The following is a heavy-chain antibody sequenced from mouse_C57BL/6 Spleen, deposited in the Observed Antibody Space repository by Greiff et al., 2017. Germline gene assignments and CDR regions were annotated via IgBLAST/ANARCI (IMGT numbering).Heavy chain of an antibody. Sequence: EVKLMESGGDLVKPGGSLKLSCAASGFTFSSYGMSWVCQTPDKRLEWVATISSGGSYTYYPDSVKGRFTISRDNAKNTLYLQMSSLKSEDTAMYYCARQGGAMDYWGQGTSVTVSS. V-gene: IGHV5-6*01. CDR3: ARQGGAMDY. J-gene: IGHJ4*01. CDR2: ISSGGSYT. CDR1: GFTFSSYG.